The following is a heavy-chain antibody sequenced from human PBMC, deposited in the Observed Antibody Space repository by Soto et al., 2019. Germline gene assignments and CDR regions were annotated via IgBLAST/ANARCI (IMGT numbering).Heavy chain of an antibody. Sequence: GGSLRLSCVASGFNLRSYGMSWVRQAPGKGLEWVSGISGSGSSTYYADPVKRRFTISRDNSRNTLYLQLSSLSAEDTAVYYCAKDLLTSGWYFVYWGRGTLVTVSS. CDR3: AKDLLTSGWYFVY. CDR2: ISGSGSST. CDR1: GFNLRSYG. V-gene: IGHV3-23*01. D-gene: IGHD6-19*01. J-gene: IGHJ4*02.